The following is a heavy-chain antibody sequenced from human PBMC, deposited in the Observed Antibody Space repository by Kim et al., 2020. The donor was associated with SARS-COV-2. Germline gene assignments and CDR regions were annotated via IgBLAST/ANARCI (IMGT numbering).Heavy chain of an antibody. Sequence: GGSLRLSCAASGFRFSTYDMFWVRQTTGKGLEWVSNIGNIGDTYYAVSVKDRFTISRDDAKKSLFLQMNSLRAGDTALYYCARLGEEGMDVWGQGTTVIVSS. V-gene: IGHV3-13*01. CDR3: ARLGEEGMDV. D-gene: IGHD3-10*01. J-gene: IGHJ6*02. CDR2: IGNIGDT. CDR1: GFRFSTYD.